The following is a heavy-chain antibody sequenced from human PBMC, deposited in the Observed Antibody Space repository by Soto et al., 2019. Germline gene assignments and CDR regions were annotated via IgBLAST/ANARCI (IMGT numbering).Heavy chain of an antibody. Sequence: QVQLQESGPGLVEPSQTLSLTCTVSGGSISGEGYYWSWIRQYSGRGLEWIGYIHYSGSTYSNPSLKSRVTISVDTSKTQFRLKLTTVTAADPAVYYCARAWTATAGWANWFDRWGQGTLVTVSS. D-gene: IGHD6-13*01. CDR2: IHYSGST. CDR1: GGSISGEGYY. V-gene: IGHV4-31*03. CDR3: ARAWTATAGWANWFDR. J-gene: IGHJ5*02.